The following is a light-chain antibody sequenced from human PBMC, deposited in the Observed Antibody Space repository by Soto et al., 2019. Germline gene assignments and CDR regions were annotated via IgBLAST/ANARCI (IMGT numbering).Light chain of an antibody. Sequence: DVVMTQSPLSLPVTLGHPASISCRSNQSLVHSDGIAYFSWFQQRPGRSPRRLIYKVSNRDSGVPAGFSGSGPGTDFALKISRVEAEDVGVYYCMQGTHWPITFGQGTRLEIK. J-gene: IGKJ5*01. CDR1: QSLVHSDGIAY. V-gene: IGKV2-30*02. CDR2: KVS. CDR3: MQGTHWPIT.